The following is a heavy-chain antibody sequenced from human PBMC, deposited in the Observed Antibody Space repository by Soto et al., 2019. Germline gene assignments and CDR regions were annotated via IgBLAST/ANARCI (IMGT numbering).Heavy chain of an antibody. D-gene: IGHD4-17*01. CDR1: GCTFSSYA. J-gene: IGHJ4*02. V-gene: IGHV1-18*01. Sequence: ASVKVSCKASGCTFSSYAISWVRQAPGQGLEWMGWISANNGNTNYAQKLQGRVTMTTDTSTSTAYMELRSLRSDDTAVYYCARDGMTTVVLFDYWGQGTLVTVPQ. CDR2: ISANNGNT. CDR3: ARDGMTTVVLFDY.